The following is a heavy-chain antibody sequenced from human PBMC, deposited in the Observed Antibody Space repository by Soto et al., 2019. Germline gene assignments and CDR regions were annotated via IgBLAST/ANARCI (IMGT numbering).Heavy chain of an antibody. CDR1: GGSISSSSYY. D-gene: IGHD6-13*01. CDR2: IYYSGST. J-gene: IGHJ6*03. CDR3: ARSAGYYYYYMDV. V-gene: IGHV4-39*01. Sequence: QLQLQESGPGLVKPSETLSLTCTVSGGSISSSSYYWGWIRQPPGKGLEWIGSIYYSGSTYYNPSLKSRVTISVDTSKNQFSLKLSSVTAADTAVYYCARSAGYYYYYMDVWGNGTTVTVSS.